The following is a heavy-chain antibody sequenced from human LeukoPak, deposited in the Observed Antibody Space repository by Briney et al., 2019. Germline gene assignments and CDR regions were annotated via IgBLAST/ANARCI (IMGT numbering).Heavy chain of an antibody. CDR1: GGSISRGGYY. CDR3: ARGLPYDSSGYYFDGFDH. V-gene: IGHV4-31*03. Sequence: PSETLSLTCTVSGGSISRGGYYWSWIRQHPGKVLEWIGYIYYSRSTYYNPSLKSRVTISVDTYKNQCSLKLNSVTAADTAVYYCARGLPYDSSGYYFDGFDHWGQGTLVTVSS. J-gene: IGHJ4*02. CDR2: IYYSRST. D-gene: IGHD3-22*01.